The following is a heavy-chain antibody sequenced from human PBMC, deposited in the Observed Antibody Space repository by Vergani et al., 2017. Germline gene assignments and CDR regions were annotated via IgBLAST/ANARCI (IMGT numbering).Heavy chain of an antibody. V-gene: IGHV3-23*01. J-gene: IGHJ6*02. Sequence: EVQLLESGGGLVQPGGSLRLSCAASGFTFRSYAMSWVRQAPGKGLEWVSGISGSGGSTYYADSVKGRFTISRDNSKNTLYLQMNSLRAEDTAVYYCAEQESSGCARDFYYYGMDVWGQGTTVTVSS. CDR2: ISGSGGST. CDR3: AEQESSGCARDFYYYGMDV. D-gene: IGHD6-19*01. CDR1: GFTFRSYA.